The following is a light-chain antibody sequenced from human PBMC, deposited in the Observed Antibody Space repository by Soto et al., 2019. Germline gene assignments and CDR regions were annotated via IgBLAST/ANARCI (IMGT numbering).Light chain of an antibody. V-gene: IGKV3-20*01. CDR2: GAS. CDR1: QSVRSGS. CDR3: HYYADSPYT. Sequence: EVGLTQSPGTLSLAPGEGATLSCRASQSVRSGSLAWYQQKPGQAPRLLIFGASSRATDTPDRFSGSGSWTDLTLNITRVDTEDFAVYYCHYYADSPYTFGQGTRLEI. J-gene: IGKJ2*01.